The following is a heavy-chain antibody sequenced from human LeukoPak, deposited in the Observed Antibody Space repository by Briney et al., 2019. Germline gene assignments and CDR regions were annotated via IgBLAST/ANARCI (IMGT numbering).Heavy chain of an antibody. V-gene: IGHV4-59*08. CDR1: GGSISSYY. CDR2: IYYSGST. D-gene: IGHD1-26*01. Sequence: PSETLSLTCTVSGGSISSYYWSWIRQPPGKGLEWIGYIYYSGSTNYNPSLKSRVTISVDTSKNQFSLKLSSVTAADTAVYYCARALLPIGRAYYYYMDVWGKGTTVTVSS. CDR3: ARALLPIGRAYYYYMDV. J-gene: IGHJ6*03.